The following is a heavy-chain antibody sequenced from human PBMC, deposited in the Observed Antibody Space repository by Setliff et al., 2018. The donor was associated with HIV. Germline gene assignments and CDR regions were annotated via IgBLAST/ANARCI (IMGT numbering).Heavy chain of an antibody. CDR1: GFTSNGYA. Sequence: GGSLRLSCVGSGFTSNGYAMNWVRQAPGKGLEWVSYISSSSSSIYYGDSVKGRFTISRDNSKNTLYLQMNSLRAEDTAVYYCARDQWGYSYGYYYYYYMDVWGKGTTVTVSS. D-gene: IGHD5-18*01. CDR3: ARDQWGYSYGYYYYYYMDV. J-gene: IGHJ6*03. V-gene: IGHV3-48*01. CDR2: ISSSSSSI.